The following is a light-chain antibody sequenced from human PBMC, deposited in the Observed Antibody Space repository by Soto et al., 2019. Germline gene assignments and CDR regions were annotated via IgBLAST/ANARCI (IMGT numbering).Light chain of an antibody. V-gene: IGKV3-11*01. CDR3: QQRFTWPLT. CDR2: GVS. J-gene: IGKJ4*01. CDR1: QSVSRF. Sequence: ETVLTQSPATLSLSPGERATLSCRASQSVSRFFAWYQQKPGQAPRLLIYGVSNRATGVPARFSGSGSGTDFTRSISSLEPEDSAVYYCQQRFTWPLTFGGGTKVEIK.